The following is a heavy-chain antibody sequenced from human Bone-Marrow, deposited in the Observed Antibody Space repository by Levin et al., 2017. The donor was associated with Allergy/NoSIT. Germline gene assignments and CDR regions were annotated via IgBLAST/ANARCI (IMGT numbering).Heavy chain of an antibody. Sequence: ASVKVSCKASGYTFTSYAMHWVRQAPGQRLEWMGWINAGNGNTKYSQKFQGRVTITRDTSASTAYMELSSLRSEDTAVYYCARYDYGDYVEDYWGQGTLVTVSS. V-gene: IGHV1-3*01. CDR3: ARYDYGDYVEDY. CDR2: INAGNGNT. D-gene: IGHD4-17*01. J-gene: IGHJ4*02. CDR1: GYTFTSYA.